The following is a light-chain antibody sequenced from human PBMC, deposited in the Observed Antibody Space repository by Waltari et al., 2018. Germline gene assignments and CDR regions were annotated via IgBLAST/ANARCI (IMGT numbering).Light chain of an antibody. CDR3: QQYDISPLT. V-gene: IGKV3-20*01. J-gene: IGKJ4*01. Sequence: EIVLTQSPGTLSLSPGERATLSCRASHTVRTTYLAWYQQKPGQAPTLLIYGASRRATGIPDRFSGSGSGTDFSLTISSLEPEDFAVYYCQQYDISPLTFGGGTKVEIK. CDR2: GAS. CDR1: HTVRTTY.